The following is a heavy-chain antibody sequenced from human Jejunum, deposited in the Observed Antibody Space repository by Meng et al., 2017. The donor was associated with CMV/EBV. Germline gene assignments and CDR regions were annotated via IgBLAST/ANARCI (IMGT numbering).Heavy chain of an antibody. V-gene: IGHV3-23*01. J-gene: IGHJ4*02. CDR2: MSGSGDRI. CDR1: GFSFSFYG. Sequence: GFSFSFYGMDWVRQAPGKGLEWVSGMSGSGDRINHADSVKGRFTISKDNSKNMLHLQMNGLRAEDTAVYYCARRSRNGYNSEIDYWGQGTLGTVSS. CDR3: ARRSRNGYNSEIDY. D-gene: IGHD5-24*01.